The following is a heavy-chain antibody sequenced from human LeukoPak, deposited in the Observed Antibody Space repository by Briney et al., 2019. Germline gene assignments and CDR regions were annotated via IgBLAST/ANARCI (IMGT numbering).Heavy chain of an antibody. CDR1: GFTFSNYW. D-gene: IGHD4-23*01. J-gene: IGHJ4*02. Sequence: GGSLRLSCAASGFTFSNYWMSWVRQAPGKGLEWVANIKEDGSEKYYVDSVKGRFTISRDNAKNSLSLQVNSLRAEDTAVYYFARRAHKRDDYGGFFGYWGQGTLVTVSS. CDR2: IKEDGSEK. V-gene: IGHV3-7*01. CDR3: ARRAHKRDDYGGFFGY.